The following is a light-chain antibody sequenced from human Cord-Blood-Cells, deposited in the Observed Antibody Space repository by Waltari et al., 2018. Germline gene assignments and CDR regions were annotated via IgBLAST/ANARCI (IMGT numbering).Light chain of an antibody. CDR2: DVS. CDR3: SSYTSSSTLV. CDR1: SSDVGGYNY. J-gene: IGLJ2*01. Sequence: QSALTQPASVSGSPGQPYTISCTGTSSDVGGYNYVSWYQQHPGKAPKLMIYDVSKQPSGVSNRFSGSKSGNTASLTISGLQAEDEADYYCSSYTSSSTLVFGGGTKLTVL. V-gene: IGLV2-14*01.